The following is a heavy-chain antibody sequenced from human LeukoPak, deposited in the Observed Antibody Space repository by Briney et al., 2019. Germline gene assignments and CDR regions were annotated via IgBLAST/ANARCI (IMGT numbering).Heavy chain of an antibody. CDR2: ITSDGRDT. CDR3: TRDGILGSHDS. D-gene: IGHD2-15*01. J-gene: IGHJ4*02. CDR1: GFTFSSYA. V-gene: IGHV3-74*01. Sequence: PGGSLRLSCAASGFTFSSYAMSWVRQAPGKGLVWVSRITSDGRDTSYVDSVKGRFTISRDIPKNTLYLQMNSLRAEDTAVYYCTRDGILGSHDSWGQGTLVTVSS.